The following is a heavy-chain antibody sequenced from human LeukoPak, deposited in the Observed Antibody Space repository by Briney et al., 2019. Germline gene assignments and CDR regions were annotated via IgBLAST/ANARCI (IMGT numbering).Heavy chain of an antibody. CDR1: GGSTCRYY. Sequence: SGTLSLTRTVSGGSTCRYYWSWIPPPPGKRGEWSGYIYYSGSTNYNPSFKSRVTISVDTSKNQFSRKLSAVTAADTAVYYCAGRTGTFDYWGQGTLVTVSS. CDR2: IYYSGST. D-gene: IGHD1-7*01. V-gene: IGHV4-59*08. J-gene: IGHJ4*02. CDR3: AGRTGTFDY.